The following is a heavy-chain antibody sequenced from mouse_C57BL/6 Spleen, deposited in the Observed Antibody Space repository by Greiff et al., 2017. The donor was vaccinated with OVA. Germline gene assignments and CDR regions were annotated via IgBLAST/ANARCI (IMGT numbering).Heavy chain of an antibody. CDR1: GFTFSSYT. Sequence: EVTLMESGGGLVKPGGSLKLSCAASGFTFSSYTMSWVRQTPEKRLEWVATISGGGGNTYYPDSVTGRFTISRDKAKNTLYLQMSILRSEDTSLYYCSRLEYDGSAFAYWGQGTLVTVSA. V-gene: IGHV5-9*01. J-gene: IGHJ3*01. CDR3: SRLEYDGSAFAY. D-gene: IGHD1-1*01. CDR2: ISGGGGNT.